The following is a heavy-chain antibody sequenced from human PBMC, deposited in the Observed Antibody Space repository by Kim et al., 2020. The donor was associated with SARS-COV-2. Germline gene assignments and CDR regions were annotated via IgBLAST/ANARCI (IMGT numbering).Heavy chain of an antibody. J-gene: IGHJ5*02. CDR3: ARTNYYDSSGFGYNWFDP. Sequence: RVTISVDTSKNQFSLKLSSVTAADTAVYYCARTNYYDSSGFGYNWFDPWGQGTLVTVSS. V-gene: IGHV4-34*01. D-gene: IGHD3-22*01.